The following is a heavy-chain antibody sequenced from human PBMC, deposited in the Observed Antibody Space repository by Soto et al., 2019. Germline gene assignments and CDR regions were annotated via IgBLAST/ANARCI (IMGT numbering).Heavy chain of an antibody. V-gene: IGHV3-7*03. CDR2: INQDGSEK. D-gene: IGHD1-26*01. J-gene: IGHJ4*02. Sequence: GGSLRLSCAASGFTFSSYWISWVRQAPGKGLEWVARINQDGSEKYYVDSVKGRFTISRDNAKNSLYLQMNSLRAEDTAVYYCARDYPGGSYYDYWGQGTLVTVSS. CDR3: ARDYPGGSYYDY. CDR1: GFTFSSYW.